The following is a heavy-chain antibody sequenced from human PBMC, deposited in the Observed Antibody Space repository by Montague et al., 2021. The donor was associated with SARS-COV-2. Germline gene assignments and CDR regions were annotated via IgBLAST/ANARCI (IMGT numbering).Heavy chain of an antibody. V-gene: IGHV3-30*12. D-gene: IGHD4-11*01. CDR1: GFTFGAYG. CDR3: GGDSELPPIYSNSIDY. CDR2: ISFDGSHA. J-gene: IGHJ4*02. Sequence: SLRLSCAASGFTFGAYGMHWVRQAPGKGLEWVTVISFDGSHAYYVDSVKGRFTISRDNSKNTLYLQMNNLRTEDTAVYYCGGDSELPPIYSNSIDYWGQGTLVTVSS.